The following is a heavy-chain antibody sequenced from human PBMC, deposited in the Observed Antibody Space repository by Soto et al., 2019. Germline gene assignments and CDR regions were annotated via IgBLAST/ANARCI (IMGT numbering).Heavy chain of an antibody. J-gene: IGHJ4*02. V-gene: IGHV4-4*07. Sequence: NLSETLSLTCSVSGGSISSYHWSWIRQPAGKGLEWIGRMYSTGNTNYNPSLKSRVTVSIDTSKNQFFLRLNSVTAADSAVYYCAREFGDHWNYEGYWGQGTAVTV. CDR2: MYSTGNT. CDR1: GGSISSYH. CDR3: AREFGDHWNYEGY. D-gene: IGHD1-7*01.